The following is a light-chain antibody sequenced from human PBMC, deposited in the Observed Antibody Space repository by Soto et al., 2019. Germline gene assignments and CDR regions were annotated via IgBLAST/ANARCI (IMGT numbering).Light chain of an antibody. CDR2: SNN. CDR3: AAWDDSMNGYV. V-gene: IGLV1-44*01. J-gene: IGLJ1*01. Sequence: QSVLTQPPSASGTPGQRVTISCSGSSSNSGSNTVNWYQQLPGTAPKRLIYSNNQRPSGAPDRFSGSNAGTSTSLAISGLQSEDEADYYCAAWDDSMNGYVFGTGTKVTVL. CDR1: SSNSGSNT.